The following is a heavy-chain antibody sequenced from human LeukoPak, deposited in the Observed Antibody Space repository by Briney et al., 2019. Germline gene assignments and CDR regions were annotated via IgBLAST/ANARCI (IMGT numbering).Heavy chain of an antibody. CDR3: TQPGYEGSGQ. Sequence: NPGGSLRLSCAASGFTFTNAWMSWVRQAPGKGLEWVGRIKNKTEGGTTDYAAPVKDRFTRPRDDSKNTVYLQTNSLKIEDTAVYYCTQPGYEGSGQWGQGTLVTVSS. CDR2: IKNKTEGGTT. V-gene: IGHV3-15*01. J-gene: IGHJ4*02. D-gene: IGHD5-12*01. CDR1: GFTFTNAW.